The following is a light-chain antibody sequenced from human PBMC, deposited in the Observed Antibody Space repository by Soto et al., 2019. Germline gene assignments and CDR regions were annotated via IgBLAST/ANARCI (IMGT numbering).Light chain of an antibody. CDR1: RGISIT. CDR2: DAS. CDR3: HQYNNWPPWT. Sequence: IVMTQSPATLSVSPGERATLSCRASRGISITLAWYQQKPGQAPRLLIYDASTRATGIPARCSGSGSGTEFTITISSLQSEDFAVYYCHQYNNWPPWTFGQGTMVDIK. J-gene: IGKJ1*01. V-gene: IGKV3-15*01.